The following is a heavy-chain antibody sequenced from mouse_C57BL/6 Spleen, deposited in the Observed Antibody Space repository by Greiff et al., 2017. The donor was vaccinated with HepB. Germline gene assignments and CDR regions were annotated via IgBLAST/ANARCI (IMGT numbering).Heavy chain of an antibody. CDR1: GYTFTSYW. D-gene: IGHD2-14*01. CDR2: IDPSDSET. Sequence: QVQLQQPGAELVRPGSSVKLSCKASGYTFTSYWMHWVKQRPIQGLEWIGNIDPSDSETNYNQKFKDKATLTVDKSSSTAYMQLISLTSEDSAVYYCAREVSLDYWGQGTTLTVSS. CDR3: AREVSLDY. V-gene: IGHV1-52*01. J-gene: IGHJ2*01.